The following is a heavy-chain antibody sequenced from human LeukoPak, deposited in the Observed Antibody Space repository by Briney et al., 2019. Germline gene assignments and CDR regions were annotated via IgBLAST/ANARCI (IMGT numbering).Heavy chain of an antibody. CDR3: ARYVDTAMVTSAPDYYYYGMDV. J-gene: IGHJ6*02. CDR1: GYTFTSYA. Sequence: ASVKVSCKASGYTFTSYAMNWVRQAPGQGLEWMGWMNPNSGNTGCVQKFQGRVTMTRNTSISTAYMELSSLRSEDTAVYYCARYVDTAMVTSAPDYYYYGMDVWGQGTTVTVSS. D-gene: IGHD5-18*01. CDR2: MNPNSGNT. V-gene: IGHV1-8*02.